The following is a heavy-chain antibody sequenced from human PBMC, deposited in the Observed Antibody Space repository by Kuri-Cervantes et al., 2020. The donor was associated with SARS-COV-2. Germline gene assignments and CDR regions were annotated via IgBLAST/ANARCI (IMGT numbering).Heavy chain of an antibody. CDR3: ARDLYCTNGVCYTFSWDYYYGMDV. CDR2: ISWDGGST. Sequence: GESLKISCAASGFTFDDYTMHWVRQAPGKGLEWVSLISWDGGSTYYADSVKGRFTISRDNAKNSLYLQMNSLRDEDTAVYYCARDLYCTNGVCYTFSWDYYYGMDVWGQGTTVTVSS. J-gene: IGHJ6*02. V-gene: IGHV3-43*01. D-gene: IGHD2-8*01. CDR1: GFTFDDYT.